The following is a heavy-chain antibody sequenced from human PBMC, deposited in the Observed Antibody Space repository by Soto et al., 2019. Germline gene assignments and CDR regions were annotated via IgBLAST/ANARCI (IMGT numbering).Heavy chain of an antibody. V-gene: IGHV3-23*01. J-gene: IGHJ4*02. CDR3: VKAVYLLDFDY. CDR1: GFTFSSYA. Sequence: VQLLESGGGLIQPGGSLRLSCAASGFTFSSYAMTWVRQAPGKGLEWVSTISGTGGNTYYADSVKGRFTISRDNSKNTVYLQMNSLRAEDTAVYYCVKAVYLLDFDYWGQGTLVTVSS. CDR2: ISGTGGNT. D-gene: IGHD1-20*01.